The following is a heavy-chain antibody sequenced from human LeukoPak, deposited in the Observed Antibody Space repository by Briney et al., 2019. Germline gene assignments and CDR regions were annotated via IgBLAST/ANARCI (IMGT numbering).Heavy chain of an antibody. CDR2: ITGSGGAT. D-gene: IGHD2-2*01. CDR3: AKAEDQLHANWFDP. Sequence: GGSLRLSCAASGFTFSTYAVNWVRQAPGKGLEWVSAITGSGGATYYADSVRGRFTISRDNSKNTLSLQMNSLRAEDTAVYYCAKAEDQLHANWFDPWGQGTLVTVSS. CDR1: GFTFSTYA. J-gene: IGHJ5*02. V-gene: IGHV3-23*01.